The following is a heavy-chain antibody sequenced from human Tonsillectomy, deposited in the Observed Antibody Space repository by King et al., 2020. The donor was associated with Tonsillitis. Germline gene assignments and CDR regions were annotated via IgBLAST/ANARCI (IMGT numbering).Heavy chain of an antibody. Sequence: QLQESGPGLVKPSETLSLTCTVSGGSISSSSYYWGWIRQPPGKGLEWIGSIYYSGSTYYNPSLKSRVTISVDTSKNQFSLKLSSVTAADTAVYYCASTDIVVVVAATRAFDIWGQGTMVTVSS. CDR1: GGSISSSSYY. CDR3: ASTDIVVVVAATRAFDI. V-gene: IGHV4-39*01. J-gene: IGHJ3*02. CDR2: IYYSGST. D-gene: IGHD2-15*01.